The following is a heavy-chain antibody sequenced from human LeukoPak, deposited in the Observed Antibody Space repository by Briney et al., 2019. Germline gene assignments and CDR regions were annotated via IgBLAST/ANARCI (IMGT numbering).Heavy chain of an antibody. Sequence: ASVKVSCKASGYTFTSYSMHWVRQAPGQRLEWMGWINAGNGNTKFSQKFQGRVTITRDTSASTAYMELSSLRSEDTAVYYCARFLGGSYGMDVWGQGTTVTVSS. CDR3: ARFLGGSYGMDV. V-gene: IGHV1-3*01. CDR2: INAGNGNT. J-gene: IGHJ6*02. D-gene: IGHD1-26*01. CDR1: GYTFTSYS.